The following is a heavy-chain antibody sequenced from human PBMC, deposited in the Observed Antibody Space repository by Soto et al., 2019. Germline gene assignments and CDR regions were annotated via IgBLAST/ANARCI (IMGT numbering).Heavy chain of an antibody. Sequence: QVQLVESGGGVVQPGRSLRLSCAASGFIFSSYPMHWVRQAPGKGLEWVAVISDDGSTKYYADSVKSRFTISRDNSKNTLYLQMNSLSAEDTAVYYCTRADVTVTLSVFDPWGQGTLVTVSS. CDR1: GFIFSSYP. V-gene: IGHV3-30-3*01. D-gene: IGHD4-17*01. CDR3: TRADVTVTLSVFDP. J-gene: IGHJ5*02. CDR2: ISDDGSTK.